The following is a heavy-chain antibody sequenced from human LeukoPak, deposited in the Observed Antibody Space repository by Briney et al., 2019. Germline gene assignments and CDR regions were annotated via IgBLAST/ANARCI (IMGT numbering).Heavy chain of an antibody. CDR3: ARGRITMVRGPRGSLDY. D-gene: IGHD3-10*01. CDR2: IYYSGST. J-gene: IGHJ4*02. V-gene: IGHV4-30-4*01. Sequence: PSETLSLTCTVSGGSISSGDYYWSWIRQPPGKDLEWIGYIYYSGSTYYNPSLKSRVTISVDTSKNQFSLKLSSVTAADTAVYYCARGRITMVRGPRGSLDYWGQGTLVTVSS. CDR1: GGSISSGDYY.